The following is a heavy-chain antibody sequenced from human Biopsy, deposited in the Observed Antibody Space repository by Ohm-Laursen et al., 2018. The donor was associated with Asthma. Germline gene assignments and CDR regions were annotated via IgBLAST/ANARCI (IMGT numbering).Heavy chain of an antibody. V-gene: IGHV3-48*01. CDR2: ISSSSSTI. J-gene: IGHJ1*01. Sequence: SLRLSCSASGFTFSSYSMNWVRQAPGKGLEWVSYISSSSSTIYYADSVKGRFTISRDNAKSSLYLQMNSLRAEDTAVYYCARTFHFWSPYHAEHYQLWGQGTLVTASS. CDR1: GFTFSSYS. CDR3: ARTFHFWSPYHAEHYQL. D-gene: IGHD3-3*02.